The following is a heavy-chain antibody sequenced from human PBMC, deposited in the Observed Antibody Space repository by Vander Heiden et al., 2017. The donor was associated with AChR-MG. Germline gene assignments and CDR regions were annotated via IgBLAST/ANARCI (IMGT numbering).Heavy chain of an antibody. CDR3: ARTRFLEWREIDY. V-gene: IGHV4-4*02. Sequence: QVQLQESGPGLVKPSGTLSLPCAVSGGPIRSSNWWTWVRQPPGKGLEWIGQIFHDGSTNYNPSLQSRVTISVDKSKNQLSLKVTSVTAADTAVYYCARTRFLEWREIDYWGQGTLVTVSS. J-gene: IGHJ4*02. D-gene: IGHD3-3*01. CDR2: IFHDGST. CDR1: GGPIRSSNW.